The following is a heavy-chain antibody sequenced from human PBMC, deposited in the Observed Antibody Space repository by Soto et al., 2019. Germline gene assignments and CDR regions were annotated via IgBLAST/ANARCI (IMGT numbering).Heavy chain of an antibody. CDR3: ASVAAVRGFDP. CDR1: GFTFSSYW. D-gene: IGHD6-13*01. V-gene: IGHV3-74*01. CDR2: INSDGSST. Sequence: GGSLRLSCAASGFTFSSYWMHWVRQAPGKGLVWVSRINSDGSSTSYADSVKGRFTISRDNAKNTLYLQMNSLRAEDTAVYYCASVAAVRGFDPWGQGTLVTVS. J-gene: IGHJ5*02.